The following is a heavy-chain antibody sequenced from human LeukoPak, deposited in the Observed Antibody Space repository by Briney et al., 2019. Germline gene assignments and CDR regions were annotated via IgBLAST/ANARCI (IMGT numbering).Heavy chain of an antibody. D-gene: IGHD5-18*01. J-gene: IGHJ4*02. CDR1: GGSMTTHH. CDR3: TTIKRGDIFGYFDF. Sequence: SSETLSLICTVSGGSMTTHHWNWTRQTPGKGLEWIGYVFDSGRTKVNPSLTSRVTLSTDTSKNQLSLRLSSVTAADTAVYYCTTIKRGDIFGYFDFWGQGILVTVSS. V-gene: IGHV4-59*11. CDR2: VFDSGRT.